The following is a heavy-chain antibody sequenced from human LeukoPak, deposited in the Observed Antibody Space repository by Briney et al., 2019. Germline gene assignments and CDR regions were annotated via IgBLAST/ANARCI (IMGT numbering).Heavy chain of an antibody. CDR1: GFTFSNYG. CDR2: VSYDGNNK. Sequence: GGSLRLSCAASGFTFSNYGMHWVRQAPGKGLEWVAAVSYDGNNKYYADSVKGRLNISRDNSKNTLYVQMNSLRAEDTAVYYCAKDGAEQWLAYYFDYWGQGTLVTVSS. J-gene: IGHJ4*02. D-gene: IGHD6-19*01. CDR3: AKDGAEQWLAYYFDY. V-gene: IGHV3-30*18.